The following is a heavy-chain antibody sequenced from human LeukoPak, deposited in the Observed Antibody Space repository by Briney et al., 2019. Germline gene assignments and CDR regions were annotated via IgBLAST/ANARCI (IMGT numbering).Heavy chain of an antibody. D-gene: IGHD3-10*01. J-gene: IGHJ4*02. CDR1: GFTFSSYS. CDR2: ISSSSSYI. CDR3: ARDLSIGSYYYGSGSNG. V-gene: IGHV3-21*01. Sequence: GGSLRLSCAASGFTFSSYSMNWVRQAPGKGLEWVSSISSSSSYIYYADSVKGRFTISRDNAKNSLYLQMNSLRAEDTAVYYCARDLSIGSYYYGSGSNGWGQGTLVTVSS.